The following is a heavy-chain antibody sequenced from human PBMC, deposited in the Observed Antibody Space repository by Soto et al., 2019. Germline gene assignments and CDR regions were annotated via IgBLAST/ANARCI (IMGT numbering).Heavy chain of an antibody. CDR2: ISGSGGST. CDR1: GLTFSSYA. Sequence: EGQLLATGGGLVQPGGSLKLSCAASGLTFSSYAMSWVRQAPGKGLEWVSAISGSGGSTYYADSVKGRFTFARDNSKNTLYLQMHSLRAEDTAVHYCAQDVSSGITSFDLWGRGTLVTVSS. J-gene: IGHJ2*01. D-gene: IGHD3-10*01. V-gene: IGHV3-23*01. CDR3: AQDVSSGITSFDL.